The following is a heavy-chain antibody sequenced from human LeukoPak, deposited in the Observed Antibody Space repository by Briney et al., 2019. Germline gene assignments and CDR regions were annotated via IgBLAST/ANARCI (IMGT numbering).Heavy chain of an antibody. CDR3: ARGVDNYYGSGSYDY. V-gene: IGHV6-1*01. D-gene: IGHD3-10*01. Sequence: SQTLSLTCAISGDSVSSNMAAWNWIRQSPSRGLEWLGRTYYRSKWYNDYAVSVKSRIAINSDTSNNQFSLHLNSVTPEDTAVYYCARGVDNYYGSGSYDYWGQGTLVTVSS. J-gene: IGHJ4*02. CDR1: GDSVSSNMAA. CDR2: TYYRSKWYN.